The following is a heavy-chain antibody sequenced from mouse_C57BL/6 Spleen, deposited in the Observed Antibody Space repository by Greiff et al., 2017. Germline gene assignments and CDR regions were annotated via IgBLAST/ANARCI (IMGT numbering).Heavy chain of an antibody. J-gene: IGHJ3*01. D-gene: IGHD2-12*01. CDR1: GYTFTSYG. V-gene: IGHV1-81*01. CDR2: IYPRSGNT. Sequence: VQLQQSGAELARPGASVKLSCKASGYTFTSYGISWVKQRTGQGLEWIGEIYPRSGNTSYTGKFKGKATLTADKSSRTAYMELRSLTSEDSAVYFCAGNDSNDDAGFAYWGQGTRVTVSA. CDR3: AGNDSNDDAGFAY.